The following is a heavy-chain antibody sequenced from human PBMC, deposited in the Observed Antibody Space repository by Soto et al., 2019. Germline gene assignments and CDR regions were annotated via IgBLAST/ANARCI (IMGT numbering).Heavy chain of an antibody. CDR2: IYPGDSDT. CDR3: ARQDTAIMGFDP. Sequence: PGESLKISCRSSGFTFTNYWIAWVRQMPGKGLEWMGIIYPGDSDTRYSPSFQGQVTISADKSISTAYLQWSSLKASDTAMYYCARQDTAIMGFDPWGQGTLVTVSS. V-gene: IGHV5-51*01. J-gene: IGHJ5*02. D-gene: IGHD5-18*01. CDR1: GFTFTNYW.